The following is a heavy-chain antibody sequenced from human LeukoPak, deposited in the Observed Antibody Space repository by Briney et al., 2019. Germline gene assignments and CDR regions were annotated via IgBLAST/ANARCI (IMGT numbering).Heavy chain of an antibody. Sequence: KPGGSLRLSCAASGFTFSSYSMNWVRQAPGKGLEWVSSISSSSYIYYADSVEGRFTISRDNAKNSLYLQMNCLRAENTALYFCARVVVIASYDPCDIGGQEPMVTVSS. D-gene: IGHD2-21*01. CDR2: ISSSSYI. CDR3: ARVVVIASYDPCDI. J-gene: IGHJ3*02. CDR1: GFTFSSYS. V-gene: IGHV3-21*01.